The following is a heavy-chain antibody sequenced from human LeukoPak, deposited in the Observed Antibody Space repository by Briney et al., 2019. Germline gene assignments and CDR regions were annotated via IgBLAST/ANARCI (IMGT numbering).Heavy chain of an antibody. J-gene: IGHJ4*02. CDR1: GYTFTSYG. V-gene: IGHV1-18*01. D-gene: IGHD3-22*01. CDR3: ARTPYYYDSSGYYYYGDY. CDR2: ISAYNGNT. Sequence: GASVKVSCKASGYTFTSYGISWVRQAPGQGLEWMGWISAYNGNTNYAQKLQGRVTMTTDTSTSTAYIELSSLRSEDTAVYYCARTPYYYDSSGYYYYGDYWGQGTLVTVSS.